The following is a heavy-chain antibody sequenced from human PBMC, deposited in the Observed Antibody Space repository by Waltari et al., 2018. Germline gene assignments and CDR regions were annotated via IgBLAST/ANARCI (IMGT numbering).Heavy chain of an antibody. CDR2: MFESGSA. CDR3: ARGATYGGSYYFDY. V-gene: IGHV4-30-4*01. D-gene: IGHD2-21*01. CDR1: DDPISSSCYY. Sequence: QVQLQESRPGLVKPSETLYLTCIVTDDPISSSCYYWSWFPQFPGKALEGIGFMFESGSAYYNPSLSSRVSISVDSSKKQYSLSLHSVTAADTAIYYCARGATYGGSYYFDYWGQGTPVSVSS. J-gene: IGHJ4*02.